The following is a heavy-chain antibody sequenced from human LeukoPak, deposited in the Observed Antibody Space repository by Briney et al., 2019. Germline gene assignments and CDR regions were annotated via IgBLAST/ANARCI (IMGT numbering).Heavy chain of an antibody. D-gene: IGHD6-19*01. CDR3: AKLYSSGWNGDEN. CDR1: GFTFSSYD. Sequence: PGASLRLSCAASGFTFSSYDMSWVRQAPGKGLEWVSGISGSGGNTYYADSVKGRFTISRDNSKNTLYLQMNSLRAEDTAVYYCAKLYSSGWNGDENWGQGTLVSVSS. J-gene: IGHJ4*02. CDR2: ISGSGGNT. V-gene: IGHV3-23*01.